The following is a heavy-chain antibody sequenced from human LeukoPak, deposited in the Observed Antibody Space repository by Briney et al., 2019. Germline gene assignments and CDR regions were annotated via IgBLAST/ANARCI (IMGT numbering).Heavy chain of an antibody. CDR1: GFTFSSYA. CDR3: AKGAGGYYYSDY. D-gene: IGHD3-22*01. V-gene: IGHV3-23*01. CDR2: ISGSGGST. J-gene: IGHJ4*02. Sequence: GGSLRLSCAASGFTFSSYAMSWVRRAPGWGLEWVSLISGSGGSTYYADSVKGRFTISRDNSKSTLHLQMNSLTAEDTAVYYCAKGAGGYYYSDYWGQGTLVAVSS.